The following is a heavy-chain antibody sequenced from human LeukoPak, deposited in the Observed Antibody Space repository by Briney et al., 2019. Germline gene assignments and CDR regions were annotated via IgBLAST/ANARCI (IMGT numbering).Heavy chain of an antibody. J-gene: IGHJ6*03. Sequence: PSETLSLTCTVSGGSISNSSYYWGWIRQPPGKGLEWIGRIYYSGSTYYNPSLRGRVTISVDTSKNQFSLKLSSVTAADTAVYYCASLGNSYSYGSAYYYYYMDVWGKGTTVTVSS. CDR3: ASLGNSYSYGSAYYYYYMDV. V-gene: IGHV4-39*01. CDR2: IYYSGST. D-gene: IGHD5-18*01. CDR1: GGSISNSSYY.